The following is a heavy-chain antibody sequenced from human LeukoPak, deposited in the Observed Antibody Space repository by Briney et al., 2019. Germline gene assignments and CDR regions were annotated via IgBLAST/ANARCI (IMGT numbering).Heavy chain of an antibody. V-gene: IGHV3-7*01. CDR1: GFTFSSYW. CDR3: ARSSRLTFDY. CDR2: IKVDGSEK. J-gene: IGHJ4*02. Sequence: GGSLRLSCVVSGFTFSSYWMSWVRQAPGKGLEWVANIKVDGSEKYYADSVKGRFTISRDNAKNSLYLQMNSLRAEDTAVYYCARSSRLTFDYWGQGTLVTVSS. D-gene: IGHD6-6*01.